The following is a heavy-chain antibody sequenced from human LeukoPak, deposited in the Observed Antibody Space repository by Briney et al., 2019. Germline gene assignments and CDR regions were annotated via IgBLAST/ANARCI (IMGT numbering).Heavy chain of an antibody. D-gene: IGHD6-19*01. CDR2: ISSNGGST. Sequence: GGSLRLSCSASGFTFSSYATHWVRQAPGKGLEYVSAISSNGGSTYYADSVKGRFTISRDNSKNTLYLQMSSLRAEDTAVYYCVKGRNSSGWYYFDYWGQGTLVTVSS. V-gene: IGHV3-64D*09. CDR3: VKGRNSSGWYYFDY. J-gene: IGHJ4*02. CDR1: GFTFSSYA.